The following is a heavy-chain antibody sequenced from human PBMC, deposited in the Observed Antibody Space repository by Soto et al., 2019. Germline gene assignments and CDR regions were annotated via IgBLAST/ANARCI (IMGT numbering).Heavy chain of an antibody. Sequence: QVPLVQSGAEVKKPGASVKVSCKASGYAFSQFYIHWMRQAPGQGLEWMGWINPNSGRTKFAQNFQGWVTMTRDTSIKTVYMELSGLRSDATSFYYCARESGGTTATLDYYDFYMDVWGKGTTVTVSS. J-gene: IGHJ6*03. CDR3: ARESGGTTATLDYYDFYMDV. CDR1: GYAFSQFY. D-gene: IGHD4-17*01. CDR2: INPNSGRT. V-gene: IGHV1-2*04.